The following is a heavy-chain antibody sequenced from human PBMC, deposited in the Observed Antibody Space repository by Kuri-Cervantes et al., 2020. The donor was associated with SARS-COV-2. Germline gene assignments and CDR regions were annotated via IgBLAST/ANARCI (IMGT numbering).Heavy chain of an antibody. CDR2: ISSSGSTI. D-gene: IGHD1-26*01. CDR3: ARVGVGATTVSGMDV. V-gene: IGHV3-48*03. Sequence: LSLTCAASGFTFSSYEMNWVRQAPGKGLEWVSYISSSGSTIYYADSVKGRFTISRDNAKNSLYLQMNSLRAEDSAVYYCARVGVGATTVSGMDVWGQGTTVTVSS. CDR1: GFTFSSYE. J-gene: IGHJ6*02.